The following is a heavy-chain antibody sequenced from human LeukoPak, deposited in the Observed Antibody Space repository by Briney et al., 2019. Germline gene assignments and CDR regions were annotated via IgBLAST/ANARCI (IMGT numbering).Heavy chain of an antibody. CDR2: INPSGGST. CDR1: GYTFTSYY. Sequence: ASVKVSCKASGYTFTSYYMHWVRQAPGQGLEWMGIINPSGGSTSYAQKFQGRVTMTRDMSTSTVYMELSSLRSEDTAVYYCARGTDIVLMVYAINYFDYWGQGTLVTVSS. J-gene: IGHJ4*02. D-gene: IGHD2-8*01. CDR3: ARGTDIVLMVYAINYFDY. V-gene: IGHV1-46*01.